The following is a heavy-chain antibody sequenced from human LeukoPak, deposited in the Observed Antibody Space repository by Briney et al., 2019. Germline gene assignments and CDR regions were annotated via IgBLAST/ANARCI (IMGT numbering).Heavy chain of an antibody. Sequence: SETLSLTCTVSGGSISSYYWSWIRQPPGKGLEWIGYIYYSGSTNYNPSLKSRVTISVDTSKNQFSLKPSSVTAADTAVYYCARVKGRLYYYYYMDVWGKGTTVTVSS. CDR3: ARVKGRLYYYYYMDV. V-gene: IGHV4-59*01. J-gene: IGHJ6*03. CDR2: IYYSGST. CDR1: GGSISSYY.